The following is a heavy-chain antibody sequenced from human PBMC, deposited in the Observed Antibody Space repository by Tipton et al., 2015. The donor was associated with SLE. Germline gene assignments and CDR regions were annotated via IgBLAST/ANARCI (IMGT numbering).Heavy chain of an antibody. J-gene: IGHJ6*02. D-gene: IGHD1-26*01. V-gene: IGHV4-61*09. Sequence: TLSLTCTVSGGSISSGGYYWSCIRQPAGKGLEWIGHIYTSGSTNYNPSLKSRVAISVDTSKNQFSLNLSPVTAADTAVYYCARDTTTNGMDVWGQGTTVTVSS. CDR1: GGSISSGGYY. CDR3: ARDTTTNGMDV. CDR2: IYTSGST.